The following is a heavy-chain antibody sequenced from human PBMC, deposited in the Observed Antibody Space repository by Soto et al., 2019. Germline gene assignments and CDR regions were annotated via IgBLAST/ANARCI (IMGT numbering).Heavy chain of an antibody. D-gene: IGHD5-12*01. Sequence: GASAKVSCKASGYTFTSYYMHWVRQAPGQGLEWMGIINASGGSTKYAQKFQGRVTITRDTSASTAYMELSSLRSEDTAVYYCARFRNSGYDYYFDYWGQGTLVTVSS. CDR2: INASGGST. CDR3: ARFRNSGYDYYFDY. CDR1: GYTFTSYY. V-gene: IGHV1-46*01. J-gene: IGHJ4*02.